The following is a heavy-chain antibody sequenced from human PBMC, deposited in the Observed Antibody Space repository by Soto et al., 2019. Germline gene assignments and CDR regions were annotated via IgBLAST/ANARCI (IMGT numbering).Heavy chain of an antibody. CDR2: IYYSGST. Sequence: SETLSLTCTVSGGSISSYYWSWIRQPPGKGLEWIGYIYYSGSTNYNPSLKSRVTISVDTSKNQSSLKLSSVTAADTAVYYCARAELRFVGYYMDVWGKGTTVTVSS. CDR3: ARAELRFVGYYMDV. D-gene: IGHD3-3*01. CDR1: GGSISSYY. V-gene: IGHV4-59*01. J-gene: IGHJ6*03.